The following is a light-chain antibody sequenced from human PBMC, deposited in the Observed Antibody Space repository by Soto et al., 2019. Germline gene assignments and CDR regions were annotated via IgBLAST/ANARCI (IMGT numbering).Light chain of an antibody. CDR3: QQLSLYPLT. V-gene: IGKV1-9*01. J-gene: IGKJ4*01. CDR1: QGIRSY. CDR2: DAA. Sequence: IKWTQSQSFLSASVGDRVTITCRASQGIRSYLAWYQQKPGKVPNLLIYDAATLQSGVPSRFSGSGSGTEFTLTISSLQPEDFATYYCQQLSLYPLTFGGGTKVEIK.